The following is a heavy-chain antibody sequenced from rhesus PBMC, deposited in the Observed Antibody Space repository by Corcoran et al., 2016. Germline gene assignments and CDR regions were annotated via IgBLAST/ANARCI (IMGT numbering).Heavy chain of an antibody. V-gene: IGHV4S10*01. D-gene: IGHD6-13*01. CDR3: ARGYSNWSLGEYFEF. Sequence: QVQLQESGPGVVKPSETLSLTCAISGGSISDIYRWSWIRQPPGKGQEWIGYIYGGRGSTNYNPSMTRRVPISKDASKHQFSLTLSSVTAAATAVYDCARGYSNWSLGEYFEFWGQGALVTVSS. CDR2: IYGGRGST. J-gene: IGHJ1*01. CDR1: GGSISDIYR.